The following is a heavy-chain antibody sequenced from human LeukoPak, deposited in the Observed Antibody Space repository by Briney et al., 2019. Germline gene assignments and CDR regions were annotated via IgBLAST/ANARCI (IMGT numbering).Heavy chain of an antibody. J-gene: IGHJ6*02. CDR3: ATNNWNSISDVVDV. CDR1: GGSISSGGYY. CDR2: IYCSGST. D-gene: IGHD1-7*01. V-gene: IGHV4-31*03. Sequence: SETLSLTCTVSGGSISSGGYYWSWIRQHPGKGLEWIGYIYCSGSTYYNPSLKSRVTISVDTSKNQFSLKLSSVTAADTAVYYCATNNWNSISDVVDVWGQGTTVTVSS.